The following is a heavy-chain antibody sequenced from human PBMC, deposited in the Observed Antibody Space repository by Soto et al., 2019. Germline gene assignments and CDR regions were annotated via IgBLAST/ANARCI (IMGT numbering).Heavy chain of an antibody. Sequence: GGSLRLSCAASGFTFSSYGMHWVRQAPGKGLEWVAVISYDGSNRYYADSVKGRFTISRDNSKNTLYLQMNSLRAEDTAVYYCAKDRGDCSGSYYYYGMDVWGQGTTVTVSS. J-gene: IGHJ6*02. V-gene: IGHV3-30*18. D-gene: IGHD2-15*01. CDR3: AKDRGDCSGSYYYYGMDV. CDR1: GFTFSSYG. CDR2: ISYDGSNR.